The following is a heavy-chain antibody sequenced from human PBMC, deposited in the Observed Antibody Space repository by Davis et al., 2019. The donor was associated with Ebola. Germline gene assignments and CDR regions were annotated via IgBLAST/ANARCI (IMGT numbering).Heavy chain of an antibody. CDR1: GGSISSSSYY. J-gene: IGHJ3*02. V-gene: IGHV4-39*07. Sequence: SETLSLTCTVSGGSISSSSYYWGWIRQPPGKGLEWIGSIYYSGSTYYNPSLKSRVTISVDTSKNQFSLKLSSVTAADTAVYYCARVGWRIVGSDAFDIWGQGTMVTVSS. CDR2: IYYSGST. CDR3: ARVGWRIVGSDAFDI. D-gene: IGHD3-22*01.